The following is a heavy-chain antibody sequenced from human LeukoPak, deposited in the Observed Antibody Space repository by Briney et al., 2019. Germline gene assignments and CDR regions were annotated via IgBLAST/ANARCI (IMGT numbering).Heavy chain of an antibody. D-gene: IGHD3-3*01. CDR3: ARESWSDSVAFDI. CDR2: ISYGGSDK. J-gene: IGHJ3*02. Sequence: PGGSLRLSCAAFGFNFSSYAMHWVRQAPGEGLEWVVLISYGGSDKSYADSVKGRFTISRDSSKSTLYLQMNSLRAEDTAMYYCARESWSDSVAFDIWGLGTMVIVSS. CDR1: GFNFSSYA. V-gene: IGHV3-30*04.